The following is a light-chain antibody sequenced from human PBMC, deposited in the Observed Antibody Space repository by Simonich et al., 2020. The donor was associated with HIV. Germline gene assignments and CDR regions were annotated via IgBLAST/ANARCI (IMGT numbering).Light chain of an antibody. CDR1: ALPEKH. CDR2: EEN. Sequence: SYELTQQPSVSVSPGQTARITCSGDALPEKHAYWYQQKSGQAPVLVIYEENKRPSGIPERFTCSRSGTMATLTISGAQVEDEADYYCYSTDSSGTLWVFGGGTKLTVL. CDR3: YSTDSSGTLWV. V-gene: IGLV3-10*01. J-gene: IGLJ3*02.